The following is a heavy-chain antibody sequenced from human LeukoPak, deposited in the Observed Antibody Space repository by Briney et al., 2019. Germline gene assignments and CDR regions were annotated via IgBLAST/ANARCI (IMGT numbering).Heavy chain of an antibody. V-gene: IGHV3-23*01. D-gene: IGHD1-1*01. Sequence: GGSLRLSCAASGFTFTRYAMKWVRQAPGKGLEWVSTISGPGDNTYYAASVKGRFTISRDNSRNTLYLDMDSLSAEDTAVYYCAKVEIANSDNWNFDHWGQGTLVTVSS. CDR1: GFTFTRYA. J-gene: IGHJ4*02. CDR2: ISGPGDNT. CDR3: AKVEIANSDNWNFDH.